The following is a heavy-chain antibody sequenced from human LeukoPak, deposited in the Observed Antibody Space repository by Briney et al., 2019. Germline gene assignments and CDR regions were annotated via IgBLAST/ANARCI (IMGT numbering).Heavy chain of an antibody. D-gene: IGHD3-3*01. V-gene: IGHV5-51*01. CDR3: ARTFGVLIDDAFDI. CDR1: GYGFTTYW. J-gene: IGHJ3*02. CDR2: IYPGDSDI. Sequence: GESLKISCQASGYGFTTYWIGWVRQMPGKGLEWMGIIYPGDSDIRYSPSFQGQVTISADKSISTAYLQWSSLKASDTAMYYCARTFGVLIDDAFDIWGQGTMVTVSS.